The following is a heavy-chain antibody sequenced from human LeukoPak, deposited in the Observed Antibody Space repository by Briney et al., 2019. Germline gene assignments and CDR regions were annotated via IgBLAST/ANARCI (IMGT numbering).Heavy chain of an antibody. V-gene: IGHV1-46*01. CDR3: ARDHCSGGSCYYPGLY. J-gene: IGHJ4*02. Sequence: ASVKVSCKASGYIFTSYYMHWVRQAPGQGREWMGIINPSGGSTSYAQKFHGRVTMTRDTSTSTVYMELSSLRSEDTAVYYCARDHCSGGSCYYPGLYWGQGTLVTVSS. CDR2: INPSGGST. D-gene: IGHD2-15*01. CDR1: GYIFTSYY.